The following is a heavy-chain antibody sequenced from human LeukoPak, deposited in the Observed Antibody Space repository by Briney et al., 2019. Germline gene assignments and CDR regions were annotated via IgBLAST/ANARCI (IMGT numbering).Heavy chain of an antibody. V-gene: IGHV3-21*01. D-gene: IGHD6-6*01. CDR2: ISSGSTYM. Sequence: PGGSLRLSCAASGFTFSSYGMHWVRQAPGKGLEWVSSISSGSTYMYYADSVKGRFTISRDNAQNSMYLQMNSLRAEDTAVYYCGRVGGRSKAAKGDAFDIWGQGTMVVVSS. CDR3: GRVGGRSKAAKGDAFDI. CDR1: GFTFSSYG. J-gene: IGHJ3*02.